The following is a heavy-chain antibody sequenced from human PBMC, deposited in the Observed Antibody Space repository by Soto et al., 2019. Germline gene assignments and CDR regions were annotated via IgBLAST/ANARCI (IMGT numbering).Heavy chain of an antibody. V-gene: IGHV4-34*01. CDR3: ARGSRGGSATSAGAFDI. D-gene: IGHD2-15*01. Sequence: PSETLSLTCAVYGGSFSGYYWSWIRQPPGKGLEWIGEINHSGSTNYNPSLKSRVTISVDTSKNQFSLKLSSVTAADTAVYYCARGSRGGSATSAGAFDIWGQGTMVTVSS. CDR1: GGSFSGYY. CDR2: INHSGST. J-gene: IGHJ3*02.